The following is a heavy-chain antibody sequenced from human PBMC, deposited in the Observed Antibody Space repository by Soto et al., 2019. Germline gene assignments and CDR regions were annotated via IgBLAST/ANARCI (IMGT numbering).Heavy chain of an antibody. CDR1: GYTFTRYT. D-gene: IGHD2-15*01. Sequence: ASVKVSCKASGYTFTRYTMNWVRQAPGQRLEWMGWINPDTGNTKSSQKFQDRVIITRDTSASTAYMALSSLRSEDTALYYCARGIATGQLDPWGQGTRVTVS. J-gene: IGHJ5*02. CDR2: INPDTGNT. V-gene: IGHV1-3*01. CDR3: ARGIATGQLDP.